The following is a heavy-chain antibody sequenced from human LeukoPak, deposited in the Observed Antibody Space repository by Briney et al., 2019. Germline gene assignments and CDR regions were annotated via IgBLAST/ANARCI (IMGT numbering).Heavy chain of an antibody. Sequence: SETLSLTCTVSGGSISSYYWSWIRQPPGKGLEWIGYIYYSGSTNYNPSLKIRVTISVDTSKNQFSLKLSSVTAADTAVYYCARVVVAATPYFDYWGQGTLVTVSS. CDR3: ARVVVAATPYFDY. D-gene: IGHD2-15*01. J-gene: IGHJ4*02. CDR1: GGSISSYY. CDR2: IYYSGST. V-gene: IGHV4-59*01.